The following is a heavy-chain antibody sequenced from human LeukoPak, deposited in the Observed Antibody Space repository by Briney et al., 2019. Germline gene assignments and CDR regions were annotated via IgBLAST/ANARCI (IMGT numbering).Heavy chain of an antibody. V-gene: IGHV4-39*07. CDR2: IYNSGRT. J-gene: IGHJ4*02. Sequence: SETPSLTCTVSGDPVTSSNYYWDWIRQPPGKGLEWIGGIYNSGRTYYSASLKSRVTISADPSKNQLSLRLTSVTAADTAMYYCARDITSGWYIDHWGQGTLVTVSS. D-gene: IGHD6-19*01. CDR1: GDPVTSSNYY. CDR3: ARDITSGWYIDH.